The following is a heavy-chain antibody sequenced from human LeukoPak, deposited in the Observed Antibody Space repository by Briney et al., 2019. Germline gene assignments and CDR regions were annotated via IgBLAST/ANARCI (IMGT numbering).Heavy chain of an antibody. CDR2: ISSSSSYI. CDR3: ARDCWDYGSGSYCGIDY. CDR1: GFTFSSYS. J-gene: IGHJ4*02. V-gene: IGHV3-21*03. D-gene: IGHD3-10*01. Sequence: GGSLRLSCAASGFTFSSYSMNWVRRAPGKGLEWVSSISSSSSYIYYADSVKGRFTISRDNAKNSLYLQMNSLRAEDTAVYYCARDCWDYGSGSYCGIDYWGQGTLVTVSS.